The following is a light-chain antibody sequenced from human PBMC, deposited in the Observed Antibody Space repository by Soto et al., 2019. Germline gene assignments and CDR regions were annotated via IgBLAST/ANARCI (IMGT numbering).Light chain of an antibody. J-gene: IGKJ4*01. CDR1: QSVVNNY. V-gene: IGKV3-20*01. CDR2: DAS. CDR3: QQYGSTPLT. Sequence: EIVLTQSPGILSLSPGERATLSCRASQSVVNNYLAWYQQKPGQAPRFLIYDASSRATGIPDRFSGSGSGTDFTLTISRLEPEDFAVYYCQQYGSTPLTFGGGTKVEIK.